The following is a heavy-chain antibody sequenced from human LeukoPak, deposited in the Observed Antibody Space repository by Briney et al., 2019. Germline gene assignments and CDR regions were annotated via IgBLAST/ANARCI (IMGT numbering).Heavy chain of an antibody. V-gene: IGHV3-7*01. CDR3: AGGDFYYYYGMDV. D-gene: IGHD2-21*02. J-gene: IGHJ6*02. CDR1: GFTFSSYW. CDR2: IKQDGSEK. Sequence: GGSLRLSCAASGFTFSSYWMSWVRQAPGKGLEWVANIKQDGSEKYYVDSVKGRFTISRDNAKNSLYLQMNSLRAEDTAVYYCAGGDFYYYYGMDVWGQGTTVTVSS.